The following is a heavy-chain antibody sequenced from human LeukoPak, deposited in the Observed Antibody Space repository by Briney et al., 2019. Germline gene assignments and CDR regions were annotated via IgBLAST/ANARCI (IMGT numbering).Heavy chain of an antibody. J-gene: IGHJ4*02. CDR2: IKSKTDGGTT. CDR1: GFTFSSYA. Sequence: PGGSLRLSCAASGFTFSSYAMSWVRQAPGKGLEWVGRIKSKTDGGTTDYAAPVKGRFTISRDDSKNTLYLQMNSLKTEDTAVYYCTTLPPLWDIVVVPAAIVEEYWGQGTLVTVSS. V-gene: IGHV3-15*01. CDR3: TTLPPLWDIVVVPAAIVEEY. D-gene: IGHD2-2*02.